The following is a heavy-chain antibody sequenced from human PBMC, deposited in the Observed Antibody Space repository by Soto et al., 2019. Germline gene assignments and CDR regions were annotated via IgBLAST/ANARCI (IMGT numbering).Heavy chain of an antibody. CDR1: GGSFRGYY. J-gene: IGHJ4*02. CDR2: INHSGST. D-gene: IGHD3-22*01. CDR3: ARNRYYYDSSGYSTFFDY. V-gene: IGHV4-34*01. Sequence: TLSLTCAAYGGSFRGYYWSWIRQHPGKGLEWIGEINHSGSTNYNPSLKSRVTISVDTSKNQFSLKLSSVTAADTAVYYCARNRYYYDSSGYSTFFDYWGQGTLVTVSS.